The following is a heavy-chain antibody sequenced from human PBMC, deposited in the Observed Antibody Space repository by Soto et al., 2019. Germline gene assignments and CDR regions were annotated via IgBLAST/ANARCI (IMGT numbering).Heavy chain of an antibody. CDR1: GYSFASQW. Sequence: PGESLKISCKVSGYSFASQWISWVRQVPGKGQEWMGRIDLSEPYTTYNPSFQGHVTFSADKSITTAYLQWRSLEASDTAIYYCATQGLTTYYFGYWGQGTLVTVSS. J-gene: IGHJ4*02. CDR3: ATQGLTTYYFGY. V-gene: IGHV5-10-1*01. CDR2: IDLSEPYT.